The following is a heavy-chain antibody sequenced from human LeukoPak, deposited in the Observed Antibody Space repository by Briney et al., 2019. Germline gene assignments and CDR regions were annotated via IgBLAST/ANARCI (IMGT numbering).Heavy chain of an antibody. Sequence: GGTLRLSCAASGFTFSSYGMSWVRQAPGKGLEWVSAISGSGGSTYYADSVKGRFTISRDNFKNTLYLQMNSLRVEDTAVYYCAKDGGVWFGESNDYWGQGTLVTVSS. CDR2: ISGSGGST. J-gene: IGHJ4*02. V-gene: IGHV3-23*01. D-gene: IGHD3-10*01. CDR3: AKDGGVWFGESNDY. CDR1: GFTFSSYG.